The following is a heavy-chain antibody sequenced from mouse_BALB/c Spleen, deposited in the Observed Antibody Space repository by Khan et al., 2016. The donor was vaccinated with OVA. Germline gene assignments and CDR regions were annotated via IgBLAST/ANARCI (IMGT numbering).Heavy chain of an antibody. CDR3: ARAGYSPCFAY. V-gene: IGHV14-1*02. Sequence: VQLQESGAELVRPGALVKLSCKASGFNIKDYYIHWVKQRPEQGLEWIGWIDPENGNTIYDPKFQGKANLTADTSSNTAYLHFSSLTSEDTAVYSCARAGYSPCFAYWGQGTLVTVSA. J-gene: IGHJ3*01. CDR2: IDPENGNT. D-gene: IGHD2-3*01. CDR1: GFNIKDYY.